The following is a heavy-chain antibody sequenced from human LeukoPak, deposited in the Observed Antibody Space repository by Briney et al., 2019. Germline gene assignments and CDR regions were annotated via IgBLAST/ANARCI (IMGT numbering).Heavy chain of an antibody. CDR1: GFTFSSYA. CDR3: ATRYSSWFSPY. D-gene: IGHD6-13*01. CDR2: ISGTGGST. Sequence: SGGSLRLSCAASGFTFSSYAMSWVRQAPGKGLEWLSAISGTGGSTYYADSVKGRFTISRDNSKNTLYPQMNSLRGDDTAVYYCATRYSSWFSPYWGQGTLVTVSS. J-gene: IGHJ4*02. V-gene: IGHV3-23*01.